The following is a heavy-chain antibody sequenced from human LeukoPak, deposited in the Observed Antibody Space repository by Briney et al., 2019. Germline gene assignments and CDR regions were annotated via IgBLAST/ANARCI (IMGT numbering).Heavy chain of an antibody. CDR2: IYYSGST. V-gene: IGHV4-61*01. J-gene: IGHJ4*02. CDR1: GGSVSSGSYY. CDR3: ARENRFGHFDY. Sequence: PSETLSLTCTVSGGSVSSGSYYWSWIRQPPGKGLEWIGYIYYSGSTNYNPSLKSRVTISVDTSKNQFSLKLSSVTAADTAVYYCARENRFGHFDYWGQGILVTVSS. D-gene: IGHD1-14*01.